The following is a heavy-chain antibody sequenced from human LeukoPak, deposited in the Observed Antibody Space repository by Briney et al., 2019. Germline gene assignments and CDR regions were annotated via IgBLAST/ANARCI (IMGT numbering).Heavy chain of an antibody. Sequence: RPSQTLCSTFTVSGASFSSAGYYWSWIRQHPGKGLEWIGYIYYSGSTYYNPSLKSRVTISVDTSKNQFSLKLSSVTAADTAVYYCAKYHRSASYYWPIGYWGQGTLVTVSS. CDR2: IYYSGST. CDR3: AKYHRSASYYWPIGY. J-gene: IGHJ4*02. CDR1: GASFSSAGYY. V-gene: IGHV4-31*03. D-gene: IGHD3-10*01.